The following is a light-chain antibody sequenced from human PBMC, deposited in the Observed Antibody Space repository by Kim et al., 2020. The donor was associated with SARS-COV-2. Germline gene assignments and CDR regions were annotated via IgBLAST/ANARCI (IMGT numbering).Light chain of an antibody. J-gene: IGKJ1*01. CDR1: HSISNY. CDR3: QHYSNWPWT. Sequence: DIVMTQSPVTLSVSPGERATLSCRASHSISNYLAWYQQNPGQAPRLLIYDASTRATGIPARFSGSGSGTEFTLTINSLQSEDFAIYYCQHYSNWPWTFGLGTKVDIK. CDR2: DAS. V-gene: IGKV3-15*01.